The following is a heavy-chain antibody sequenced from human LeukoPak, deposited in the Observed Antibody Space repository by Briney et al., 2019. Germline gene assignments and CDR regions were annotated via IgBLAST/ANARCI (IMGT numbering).Heavy chain of an antibody. CDR3: AKHFDSSGRPRAGFDH. D-gene: IGHD3-22*01. CDR2: TSGSGGST. Sequence: PGGSLRLSYAASGFTFSSFAMTWVRQAPGKGLEWVSATSGSGGSTYYADSVKGRFTISRDNSKNTLYLLMGSLRPEDTAIYYCAKHFDSSGRPRAGFDHWGQGTLVTVSS. V-gene: IGHV3-23*01. CDR1: GFTFSSFA. J-gene: IGHJ4*02.